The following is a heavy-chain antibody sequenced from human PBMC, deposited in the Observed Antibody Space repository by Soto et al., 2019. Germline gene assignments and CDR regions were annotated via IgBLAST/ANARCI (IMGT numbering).Heavy chain of an antibody. CDR2: IYSGGNT. V-gene: IGHV4-39*01. Sequence: QLQVQESGPGQVKPSQTLSLTCTVSGGSITSHHYYWGWIRQPPGKGLEWIGSIYSGGNTYYNPPVRSRLTIFVDTAKNLISLKLTSVTAADSAIYYCGSGPSTTWIDNWGLGTQVSVSS. CDR1: GGSITSHHYY. J-gene: IGHJ4*02. CDR3: GSGPSTTWIDN. D-gene: IGHD2-2*01.